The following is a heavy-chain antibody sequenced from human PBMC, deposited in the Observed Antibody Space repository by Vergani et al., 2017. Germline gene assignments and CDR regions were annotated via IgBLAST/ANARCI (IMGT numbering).Heavy chain of an antibody. CDR2: TSTDGST. CDR1: GGAVNSGSNF. V-gene: IGHV4-61*02. CDR3: ARETVVTSWDGYRFHYMDV. D-gene: IGHD3-16*02. J-gene: IGHJ6*03. Sequence: QVKLQESGPGLVKPSQTLSLTCSVSGGAVNSGSNFWTWIRQPAGKGLEWIGRTSTDGSTNYNPSLKSRVTVSVDTSKTQISLRLTSVTAEDTAAYYCARETVVTSWDGYRFHYMDVWGKGTTVTVSS.